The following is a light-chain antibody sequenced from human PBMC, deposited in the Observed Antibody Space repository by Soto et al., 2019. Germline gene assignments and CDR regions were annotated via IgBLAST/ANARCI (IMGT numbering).Light chain of an antibody. CDR2: GAS. J-gene: IGKJ5*01. Sequence: EIVLTQSPGTLSLSPGERATLSCRASQSVSSSYLAWYQQKPGQAPRLLIYGASSRATGIPDRFSGSGSGTDFTLTISRLESEDVAFYWCQQYFDLPMTFGQGTRLEIK. CDR3: QQYFDLPMT. V-gene: IGKV3-20*01. CDR1: QSVSSSY.